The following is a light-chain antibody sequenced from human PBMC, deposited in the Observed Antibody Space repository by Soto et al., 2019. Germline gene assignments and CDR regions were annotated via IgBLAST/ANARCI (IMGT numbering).Light chain of an antibody. V-gene: IGKV3-11*01. J-gene: IGKJ4*01. CDR3: QQRSNWPPA. CDR1: RSVSSS. Sequence: EIVLTQSPATLSLSPEERATLSCRASRSVSSSLAWYQQKPGQAPRLLIYDASNRATGIPARFSGSGSGTDFTLTISSLEPEDFAVYYCQQRSNWPPAFGGGTKVEIK. CDR2: DAS.